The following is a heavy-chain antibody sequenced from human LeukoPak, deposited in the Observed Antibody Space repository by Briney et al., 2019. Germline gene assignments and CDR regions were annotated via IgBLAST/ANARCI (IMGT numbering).Heavy chain of an antibody. CDR2: IYHSGST. D-gene: IGHD6-13*01. Sequence: SETLSLTCTVSGYSISSGYYWAWIRQPPGKGLEWIGSIYHSGSTYYNPSLKSRVTISVDTSKNQFSLKLNSVTAADTAIYYCARVAALTQYFDLWGRGTLLTVSS. V-gene: IGHV4-38-2*02. CDR1: GYSISSGYY. CDR3: ARVAALTQYFDL. J-gene: IGHJ2*01.